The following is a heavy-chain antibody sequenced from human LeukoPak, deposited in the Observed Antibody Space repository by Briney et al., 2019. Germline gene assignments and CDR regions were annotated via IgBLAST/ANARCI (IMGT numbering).Heavy chain of an antibody. CDR3: TTEQSVRDSSSYESSAD. CDR2: IKNKIHSGTT. Sequence: GGSLRLSCAASGVTFSNASMSWVCHGPGKGQEWVWHIKNKIHSGTTDYAAPVKDSFTITRDDSKNTLYQQMHSLKTEDTAVYYCTTEQSVRDSSSYESSADWGQGTLVTVSS. J-gene: IGHJ4*02. CDR1: GVTFSNAS. D-gene: IGHD5-12*01. V-gene: IGHV3-15*01.